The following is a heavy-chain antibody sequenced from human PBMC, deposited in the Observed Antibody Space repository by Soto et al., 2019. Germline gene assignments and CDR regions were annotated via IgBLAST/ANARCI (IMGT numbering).Heavy chain of an antibody. CDR3: ARVRQLGWFDP. J-gene: IGHJ5*02. CDR1: GITFSSYS. D-gene: IGHD6-6*01. CDR2: ISSSSSYI. Sequence: EVQLVESGGGLVKPGGSLRLSCAASGITFSSYSMNWVRQAPGKGLEWVSSISSSSSYIYYADSVKGRFTISRDNAKNSLYLQMNSLRAEDTAVYYCARVRQLGWFDPWGQGTLVTVSS. V-gene: IGHV3-21*01.